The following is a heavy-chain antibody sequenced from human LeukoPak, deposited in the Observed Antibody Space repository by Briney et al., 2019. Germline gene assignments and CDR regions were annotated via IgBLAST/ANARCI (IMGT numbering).Heavy chain of an antibody. Sequence: PGGSLRLSCVASGFTFSRHGMNWVRQAPGKGLEWVSGISPSGDIKYYVDSVKGRFTVSRDNNKNSLYLQMNGLRTDDTGLYYCVKGRRRGYAYGTLESWGQGTLVTVSS. V-gene: IGHV3-23*01. J-gene: IGHJ4*02. CDR2: ISPSGDIK. CDR1: GFTFSRHG. CDR3: VKGRRRGYAYGTLES. D-gene: IGHD5-18*01.